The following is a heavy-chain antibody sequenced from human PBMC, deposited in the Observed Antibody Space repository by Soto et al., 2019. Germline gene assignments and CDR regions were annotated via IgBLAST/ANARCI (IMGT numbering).Heavy chain of an antibody. CDR3: ARGPLHSSGSDYYYGMDV. V-gene: IGHV4-34*01. CDR1: GGSFSGYY. J-gene: IGHJ6*02. CDR2: INHSGST. D-gene: IGHD3-22*01. Sequence: PSETLSLTCAVYGGSFSGYYWSWIRQPPGKGLEWIGEINHSGSTNYNPSLKSRVTISVDTSKNQFSLKLSSVTAADTAVYYCARGPLHSSGSDYYYGMDVWGQGTTVT.